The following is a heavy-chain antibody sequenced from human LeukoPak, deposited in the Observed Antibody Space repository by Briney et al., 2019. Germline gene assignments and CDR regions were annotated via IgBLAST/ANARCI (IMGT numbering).Heavy chain of an antibody. V-gene: IGHV3-30*18. CDR1: GFIFSSYV. J-gene: IGHJ4*02. Sequence: QPGRSLRLSCAASGFIFSSYVMHWVRQAPGKGLEWVAVISSDRSDKYYADSGKGRFTISRDNSKNQLYLQINSLRTEDTAVYYCAKGVRGVIAYYFDFWGQGTLVTVSS. CDR2: ISSDRSDK. D-gene: IGHD3-10*01. CDR3: AKGVRGVIAYYFDF.